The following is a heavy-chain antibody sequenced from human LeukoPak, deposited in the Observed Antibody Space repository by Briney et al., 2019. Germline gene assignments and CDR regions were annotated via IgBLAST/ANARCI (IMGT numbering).Heavy chain of an antibody. D-gene: IGHD4-17*01. J-gene: IGHJ5*02. CDR1: GYSISSGYY. V-gene: IGHV4-38-2*02. CDR3: ARRTKYSYGASFDP. Sequence: PSETLSLTCTVSGYSISSGYYWGWIRQPPGKGLEWIGSIYHSGSTYYNPSLKSRVTISVDTSKNQFSLKLSSVTAADTAVYYCARRTKYSYGASFDPWGQGTLVTVSS. CDR2: IYHSGST.